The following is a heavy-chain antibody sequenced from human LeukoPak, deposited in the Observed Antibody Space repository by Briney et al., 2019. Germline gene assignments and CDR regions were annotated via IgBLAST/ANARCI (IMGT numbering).Heavy chain of an antibody. CDR3: ARVSSSSYPSYYFDY. CDR1: GGSISSYY. J-gene: IGHJ4*02. D-gene: IGHD6-13*01. V-gene: IGHV4-59*01. CDR2: IYYSGST. Sequence: PSETLSLTCSVSGGSISSYYWSWIRPPPGKGLEWIGYIYYSGSTNYNPSLKSRVTISVDTSKNQFSLKLSSVTAADTAVYYCARVSSSSYPSYYFDYWGQGTLVTVSS.